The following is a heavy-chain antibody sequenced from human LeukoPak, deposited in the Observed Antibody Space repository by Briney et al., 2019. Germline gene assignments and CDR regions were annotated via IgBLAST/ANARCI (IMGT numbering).Heavy chain of an antibody. J-gene: IGHJ5*01. CDR3: ARDSGFGIKGLGP. CDR2: TYYRSKWYN. D-gene: IGHD3-10*01. V-gene: IGHV6-1*01. CDR1: GESVSSNSAV. Sequence: SQTLSLTCAISGESVSSNSAVWNWIRQSPSRGLEWLGRTYYRSKWYNDYAVSVKTRITINPDTSNNQFSLQLKSGSPEDTAVYYRARDSGFGIKGLGPWGQGTLVNVSS.